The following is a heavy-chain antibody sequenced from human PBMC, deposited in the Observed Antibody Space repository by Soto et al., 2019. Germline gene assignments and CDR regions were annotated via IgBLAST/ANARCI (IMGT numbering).Heavy chain of an antibody. CDR2: INPSGGST. V-gene: IGHV1-46*03. CDR3: ARSSSSLRAFDI. CDR1: GYTFTSYY. J-gene: IGHJ3*02. D-gene: IGHD6-13*01. Sequence: QVQLVQSGAEVKKPGASVKVSCKASGYTFTSYYMHWVRQGPGQGLEWMGIINPSGGSTSYAQKFQGKVTMTRDTSTSTVYMELSSLRSEDTAVYYCARSSSSLRAFDIWGQGTMVTVSS.